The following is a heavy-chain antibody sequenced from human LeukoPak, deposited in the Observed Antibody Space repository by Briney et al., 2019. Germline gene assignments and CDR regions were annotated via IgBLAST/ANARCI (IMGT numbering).Heavy chain of an antibody. V-gene: IGHV4-4*07. CDR1: GGSISSYY. Sequence: PSETLSLTCTVSGGSISSYYWSWIRQPAGKGLEWIGRIYTSGSTNYNPSLKSRVTMSVDTSKNQFSLKLSSVTAADTAVYYCARVSDDSYGYYYYTDVWGKGTTVTVSS. CDR3: ARVSDDSYGYYYYTDV. CDR2: IYTSGST. J-gene: IGHJ6*03. D-gene: IGHD5-18*01.